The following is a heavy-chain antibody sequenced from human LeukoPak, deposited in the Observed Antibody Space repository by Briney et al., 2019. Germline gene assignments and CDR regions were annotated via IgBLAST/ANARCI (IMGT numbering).Heavy chain of an antibody. V-gene: IGHV4-39*01. CDR3: ARRVVAGTFDY. CDR2: IYYSGST. Sequence: SETLSLTCTVSGGSISSSSYSWGWIRQPPGKGLEWIGSIYYSGSTYYNPSLKSRVTISVDTSKNQFSLKLSSVTAADTAVYYCARRVVAGTFDYWGQGTLVTVSS. CDR1: GGSISSSSYS. D-gene: IGHD6-19*01. J-gene: IGHJ4*02.